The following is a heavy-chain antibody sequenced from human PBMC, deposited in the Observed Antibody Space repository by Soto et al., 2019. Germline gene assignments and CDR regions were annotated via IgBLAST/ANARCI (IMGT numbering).Heavy chain of an antibody. CDR2: ISGSGGST. Sequence: PGGSLRLSCAASGFTFSIYSMNWVRKAPGKGLEWVSLISGSGGSTHYADSVEGRFTISRDNSKNTLYLEMDSLRAEDTAVYYCTKVVKYDVLTRYYKGPDYYGMDVWGQGTTVTVS. CDR1: GFTFSIYS. CDR3: TKVVKYDVLTRYYKGPDYYGMDV. J-gene: IGHJ6*02. V-gene: IGHV3-23*01. D-gene: IGHD3-9*01.